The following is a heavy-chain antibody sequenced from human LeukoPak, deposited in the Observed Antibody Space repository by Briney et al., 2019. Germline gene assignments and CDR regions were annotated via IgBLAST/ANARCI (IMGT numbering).Heavy chain of an antibody. V-gene: IGHV4-30-4*01. CDR3: ARGPDSSDYYPFGFDP. CDR2: IYYSGST. D-gene: IGHD3-22*01. Sequence: SETLSLTCTVSGGSISSGDYYWSWIRQPPGKGLEWIGYIYYSGSTYYNPSLKSRVTISVDTSKNQFSLKLSSVTAADTAVYYCARGPDSSDYYPFGFDPWGQGTLVTVSS. J-gene: IGHJ5*02. CDR1: GGSISSGDYY.